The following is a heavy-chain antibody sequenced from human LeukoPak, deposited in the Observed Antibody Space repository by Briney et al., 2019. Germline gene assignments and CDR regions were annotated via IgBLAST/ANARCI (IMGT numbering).Heavy chain of an antibody. CDR3: ARGDPVAGTSDFDY. CDR2: INPNSGGT. Sequence: ASVKVSCKASGYTLRSYGITWVRQAPGQGLEWMGWINPNSGGTNYAQKFQGRVTMTRDTSISTAYMELSRLRSDDTAVYYCARGDPVAGTSDFDYWGQGTLVTVSS. J-gene: IGHJ4*02. D-gene: IGHD6-19*01. CDR1: GYTLRSYG. V-gene: IGHV1-2*02.